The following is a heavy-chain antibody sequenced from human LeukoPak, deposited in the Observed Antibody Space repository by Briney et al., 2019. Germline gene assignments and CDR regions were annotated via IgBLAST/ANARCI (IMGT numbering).Heavy chain of an antibody. CDR2: VYYSGST. CDR3: ARHGTAGGRLVN. J-gene: IGHJ4*02. V-gene: IGHV4-31*03. CDR1: GGSISSGGYS. Sequence: SETLSLTCTVSGGSISSGGYSWSWIRQHPGKGLEWIGYVYYSGSTYYNPSLKSRVTISVDTSKNQFSLKLSSVTAADTAVYYCARHGTAGGRLVNWGQGTLVSVSS. D-gene: IGHD6-13*01.